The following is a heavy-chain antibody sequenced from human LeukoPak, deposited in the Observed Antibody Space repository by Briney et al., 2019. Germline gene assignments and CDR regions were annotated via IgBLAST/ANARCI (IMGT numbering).Heavy chain of an antibody. CDR2: IGGRDGST. Sequence: GGSLRLSCAASGFTFSSYGMSWVRQAPGKGLEWVSAIGGRDGSTYYADSVKGRFTISRDNSKNTLYVQMNSLRAEDTAVYYCAKERFGSSPFDYWGQGTLVTVSS. V-gene: IGHV3-23*01. CDR1: GFTFSSYG. CDR3: AKERFGSSPFDY. J-gene: IGHJ4*02. D-gene: IGHD6-6*01.